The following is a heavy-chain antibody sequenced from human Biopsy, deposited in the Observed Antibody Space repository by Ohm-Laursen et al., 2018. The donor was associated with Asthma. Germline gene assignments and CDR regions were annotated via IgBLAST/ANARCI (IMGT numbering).Heavy chain of an antibody. V-gene: IGHV1-46*01. J-gene: IGHJ4*02. CDR3: ALSQFDY. CDR1: GYTFTSYH. CDR2: INPPTGDT. Sequence: ESLKISCKASGYTFTSYHIHWVRQAPGQGLEWVGIINPPTGDTSYAQKFLGRVTVTRDTSTSTVYMELSSLRSEDTAVYYCALSQFDYWGQGTLLTVSS.